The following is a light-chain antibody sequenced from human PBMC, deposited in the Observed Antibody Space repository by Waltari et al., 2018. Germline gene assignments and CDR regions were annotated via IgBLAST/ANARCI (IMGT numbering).Light chain of an antibody. J-gene: IGKJ1*01. CDR1: SLVHSDGDTY. Sequence: SLVHSDGDTYLHWFQQRPGQSPRRLINKGSERDPGVPDRFSGSGSCTDFTLEISTVEAEDVGVYYCMQSTHWPPWTFGQGTKVEIK. V-gene: IGKV2-30*02. CDR2: KGS. CDR3: MQSTHWPPWT.